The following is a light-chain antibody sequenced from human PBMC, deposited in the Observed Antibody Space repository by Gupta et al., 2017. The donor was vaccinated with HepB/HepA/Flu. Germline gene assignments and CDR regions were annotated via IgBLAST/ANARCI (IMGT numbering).Light chain of an antibody. V-gene: IGLV1-40*01. CDR2: GNS. CDR1: SSNIGAGYD. Sequence: QSVLTQPPSVSWAPGQRVTISCTGSSSNIGAGYDVHWYQQLPGTAPKLIIYGNSNRPSGVPDRFSGSKSGTSASLAITGLQAEDEADYYCQSYDSSLSGSGVVFGGGTKLTVL. J-gene: IGLJ2*01. CDR3: QSYDSSLSGSGVV.